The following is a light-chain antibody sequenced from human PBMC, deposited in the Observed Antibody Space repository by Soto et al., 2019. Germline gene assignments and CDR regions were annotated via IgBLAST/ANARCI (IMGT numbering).Light chain of an antibody. Sequence: IQMTQSPSSLSSSVGDRFTITCWTSQTISTYLNWYQHKPGKAPEVLIYAASNLQSGVPSRFSGSGSGTGFPLTIRSLQPEDFETYYCKQSYSTPRTFGQGTKVDIK. CDR3: KQSYSTPRT. J-gene: IGKJ1*01. CDR1: QTISTY. CDR2: AAS. V-gene: IGKV1-39*01.